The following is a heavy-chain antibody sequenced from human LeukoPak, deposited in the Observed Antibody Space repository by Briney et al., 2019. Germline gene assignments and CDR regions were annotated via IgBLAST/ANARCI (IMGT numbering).Heavy chain of an antibody. V-gene: IGHV3-21*01. CDR1: GFSFSTYY. CDR2: ISNANTYI. J-gene: IGHJ6*02. CDR3: ARPITMVRGVIEDYYYGMDV. D-gene: IGHD3-10*01. Sequence: GGSLRLSCAASGFSFSTYYMNWVRLAPGKGLEWVSTISNANTYIYYVDSVRGRFTISRDNAQNSLYLQMNSLRAEDSAVYFCARPITMVRGVIEDYYYGMDVWGQGTTVTVSS.